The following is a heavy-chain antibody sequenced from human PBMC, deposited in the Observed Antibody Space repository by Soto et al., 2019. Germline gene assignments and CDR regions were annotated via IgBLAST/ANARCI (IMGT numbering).Heavy chain of an antibody. Sequence: SETLSLTCAVNGGSLSGYYWSWIRQCPGRGLGWIGEINHRGSSDYNPPLKSRVTLPIHASMNHVTLEWASVTAADTAVYYCARPEKVFSLFVVDVWGQGTAVTVSS. CDR2: INHRGSS. V-gene: IGHV4-34*01. J-gene: IGHJ6*02. CDR3: ARPEKVFSLFVVDV. CDR1: GGSLSGYY. D-gene: IGHD3-10*02.